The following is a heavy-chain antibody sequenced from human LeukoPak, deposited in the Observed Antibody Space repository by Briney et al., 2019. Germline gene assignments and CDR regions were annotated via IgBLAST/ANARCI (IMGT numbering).Heavy chain of an antibody. V-gene: IGHV1-69*10. D-gene: IGHD4-17*01. CDR2: IIPILYAA. Sequence: SVKVSCKVSGGTNYAISWVRQAPGQGLEWLGGIIPILYAANSAQNFQGRVTFTADKLTRTVYMELSSLRYEDTAVYYCARGDYDDSGDFRTLQYWGQGTLVTVSS. CDR3: ARGDYDDSGDFRTLQY. J-gene: IGHJ4*02. CDR1: GGTNYA.